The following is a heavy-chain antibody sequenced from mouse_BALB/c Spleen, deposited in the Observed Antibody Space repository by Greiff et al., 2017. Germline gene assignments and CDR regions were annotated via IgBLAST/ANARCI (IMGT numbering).Heavy chain of an antibody. D-gene: IGHD2-3*01. Sequence: EVQLQQSGAELVKPGASVKLSCTAPGFNIKDTYMHWVKQRPEQGLEWIGRIDPANGNTKYDPKFQGKATITADTSSNTAYLQLSSLTSEDTAVYYCARLYDGNYPGFAYWGQGTLVTVSA. V-gene: IGHV14-3*02. CDR2: IDPANGNT. J-gene: IGHJ3*01. CDR3: ARLYDGNYPGFAY. CDR1: GFNIKDTY.